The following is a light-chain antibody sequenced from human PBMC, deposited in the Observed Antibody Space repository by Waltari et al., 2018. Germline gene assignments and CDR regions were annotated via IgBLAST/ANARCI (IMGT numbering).Light chain of an antibody. J-gene: IGKJ1*01. CDR3: LQYNGEPRT. CDR2: KAS. CDR1: QNINTW. V-gene: IGKV1-5*03. Sequence: DIQMTQSPSTLSASVGDRVTITCRASQNINTWLAWHQQKPGKAPNLLIYKASSLESGVPSRFSASGSGTEFTLTISSLQPDDFATYYCLQYNGEPRTFGQGTKVEVK.